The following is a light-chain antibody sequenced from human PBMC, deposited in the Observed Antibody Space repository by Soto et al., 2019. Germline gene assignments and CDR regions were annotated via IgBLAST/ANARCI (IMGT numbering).Light chain of an antibody. CDR3: QKYNRAPFT. Sequence: DIQMTQSPSSLSASVGDRGTITCRSSQGISNYLAWYQQKPGKVPKLLIYAASTLQSGVPSRFSGSGSGTDFTLTISSLQPEDVATYYCQKYNRAPFTFGPGTNVDIK. V-gene: IGKV1-27*01. CDR1: QGISNY. CDR2: AAS. J-gene: IGKJ3*01.